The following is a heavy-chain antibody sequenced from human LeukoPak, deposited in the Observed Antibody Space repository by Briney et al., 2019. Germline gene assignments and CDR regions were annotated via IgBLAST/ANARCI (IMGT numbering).Heavy chain of an antibody. CDR2: ISDSGSTI. Sequence: GGSLRLSCAASGFIFSDYYMTWIRQTPGKGLEWLSYISDSGSTINYADSVKGRLTISRDNAKKSLFLQVNSLRAEDTAVYYCAICYDSSGSIDHWGQGTLVTVSS. D-gene: IGHD3-22*01. CDR3: AICYDSSGSIDH. J-gene: IGHJ4*02. CDR1: GFIFSDYY. V-gene: IGHV3-11*01.